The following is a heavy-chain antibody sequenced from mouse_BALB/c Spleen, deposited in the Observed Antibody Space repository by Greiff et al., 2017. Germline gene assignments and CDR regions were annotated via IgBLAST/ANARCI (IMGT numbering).Heavy chain of an antibody. V-gene: IGHV1-77*01. D-gene: IGHD2-4*01. J-gene: IGHJ2*01. Sequence: QVQLQQSGAELVKPGASVKLSCKASGYTFTDYYINWVKQRTGQGLEWIGEIYPGSGNTYYNEKFKGKATLTADKSSSTAYMQLSSLTSEDSAVYFCARASYDYDVGTWGQGTTLTVSS. CDR3: ARASYDYDVGT. CDR1: GYTFTDYY. CDR2: IYPGSGNT.